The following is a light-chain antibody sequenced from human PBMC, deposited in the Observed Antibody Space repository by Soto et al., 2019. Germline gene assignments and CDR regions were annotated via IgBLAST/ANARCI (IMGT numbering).Light chain of an antibody. CDR1: QTISSW. V-gene: IGKV1-5*03. CDR3: QHYHSYSEA. CDR2: KAS. J-gene: IGKJ1*01. Sequence: DIPMTQSPSTLSGSVGDRVTITCRASQTISSWLAWYQQKPGKAPKLLIYKASTLKSGVPSRFSGSGSGTEFPLPISSLQTDDFATYSCQHYHSYSEAFGQGTKGELK.